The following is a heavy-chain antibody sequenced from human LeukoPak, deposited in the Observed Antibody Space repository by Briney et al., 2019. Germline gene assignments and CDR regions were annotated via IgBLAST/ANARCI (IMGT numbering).Heavy chain of an antibody. J-gene: IGHJ4*02. V-gene: IGHV1-69*13. CDR3: ASRRYYYGSGTFDY. CDR1: GGTFSSYA. Sequence: GASVNVSCMASGGTFSSYAISWVRQAPGQGLEWMGGIIPIFGTANYAQKFQGRVTITADESTSTAYMELSSLRSEDTAVYYCASRRYYYGSGTFDYWGQGTLVTVSS. D-gene: IGHD3-10*01. CDR2: IIPIFGTA.